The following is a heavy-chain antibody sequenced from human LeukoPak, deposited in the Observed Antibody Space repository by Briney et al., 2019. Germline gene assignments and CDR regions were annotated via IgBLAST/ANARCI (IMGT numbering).Heavy chain of an antibody. CDR2: INPNSGGT. CDR3: ARVSMIVVVEFDY. V-gene: IGHV1-2*02. J-gene: IGHJ4*02. CDR1: GYTFTGYY. Sequence: GASVKISCKASGYTFTGYYMHWVRQAPGQGLEWMGWINPNSGGTNYAQKFQGRVTMTRDTSISTAYMELSRPRSDDTAVYYCARVSMIVVVEFDYWGQGTLVTVSS. D-gene: IGHD3-22*01.